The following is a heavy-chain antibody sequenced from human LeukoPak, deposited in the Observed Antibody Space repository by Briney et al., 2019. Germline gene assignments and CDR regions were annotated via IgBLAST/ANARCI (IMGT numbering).Heavy chain of an antibody. D-gene: IGHD6-13*01. CDR1: GYAFTGYY. CDR2: FNTNSGGR. CDR3: ARAGNHGYSSSWYTWYYYYSMDV. Sequence: SVKVSCKAAGYAFTGYYIHWVRQPPGQGLGWVGWFNTNSGGRNYEKTFQVRVTMTRDTAISTDYMELSRLRSDDTAVYYCARAGNHGYSSSWYTWYYYYSMDVWGKGTPVTLSS. J-gene: IGHJ6*03. V-gene: IGHV1-2*02.